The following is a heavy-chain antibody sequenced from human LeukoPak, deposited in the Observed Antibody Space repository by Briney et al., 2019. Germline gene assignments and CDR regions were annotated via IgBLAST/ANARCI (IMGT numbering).Heavy chain of an antibody. J-gene: IGHJ4*02. CDR3: AKDGGSGWSGLGFDY. D-gene: IGHD6-19*01. CDR2: ISGSGGST. Sequence: GGSLRLSCAASGFTFSTYVMSWVRQAPGKGLEWVSAISGSGGSTYYADSVKGRFTISRDNSKNTLYLQMNSLRAEDTAVYYCAKDGGSGWSGLGFDYWGQGTLVTVSS. V-gene: IGHV3-23*01. CDR1: GFTFSTYV.